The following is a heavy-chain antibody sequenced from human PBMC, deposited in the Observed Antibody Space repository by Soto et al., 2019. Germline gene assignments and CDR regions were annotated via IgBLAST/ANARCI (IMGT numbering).Heavy chain of an antibody. CDR1: GYTFTSYG. D-gene: IGHD2-2*01. Sequence: QVQLVQSGAEVKKPGASVKVSCKASGYTFTSYGISWVRQAPGQGLEWMGWISAYNGNTNYAQKLQGRVTMTTDTSTITAYMELRSLRSHGTAVYYCARDRTLGLVPAAMGFDPWGQGTLVTVSS. CDR3: ARDRTLGLVPAAMGFDP. J-gene: IGHJ5*02. CDR2: ISAYNGNT. V-gene: IGHV1-18*01.